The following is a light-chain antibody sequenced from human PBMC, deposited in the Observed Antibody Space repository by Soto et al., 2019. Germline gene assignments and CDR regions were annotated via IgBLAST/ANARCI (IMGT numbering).Light chain of an antibody. V-gene: IGKV3-20*01. CDR1: QSVTSNY. J-gene: IGKJ1*01. CDR3: QQYGSSPTT. CDR2: GAS. Sequence: EIVLTQSPGTLSLSPGERATLSCRASQSVTSNYLAWYQQKPGQAPRLLIFGASIRDTGIPDRFSGSGSGTDFTLTISRLEPEDFAVYHRQQYGSSPTTFGQGTKVDIK.